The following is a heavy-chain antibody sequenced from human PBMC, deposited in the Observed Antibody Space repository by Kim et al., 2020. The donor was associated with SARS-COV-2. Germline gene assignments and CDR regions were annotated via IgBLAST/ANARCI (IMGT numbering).Heavy chain of an antibody. J-gene: IGHJ5*02. CDR3: ARRGAAAGPGRGWFDP. V-gene: IGHV4-34*01. D-gene: IGHD6-13*01. CDR1: GGSFSGYY. CDR2: INHSGST. Sequence: SETLSLTCAVYGGSFSGYYWSWIRQPPGKGLEWIGEINHSGSTNYNPSLKSRVTISAEKYKNQSSLKLSSVTAADTAVYYCARRGAAAGPGRGWFDPWGQGTLVTVSS.